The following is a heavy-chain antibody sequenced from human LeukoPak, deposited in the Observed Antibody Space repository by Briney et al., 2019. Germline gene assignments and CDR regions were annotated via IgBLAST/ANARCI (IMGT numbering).Heavy chain of an antibody. Sequence: SETLSLTCAVYGGSFSGYYWSWIRQPPGKGLEWIGEINHSGSTNYNPSLKSRVTISVDTSKNQFSLKLSSVTAADTAVYYSARGPAGYYYYYGMDVWGQGTTVTVSS. J-gene: IGHJ6*02. CDR1: GGSFSGYY. CDR3: ARGPAGYYYYYGMDV. D-gene: IGHD2-2*01. V-gene: IGHV4-34*01. CDR2: INHSGST.